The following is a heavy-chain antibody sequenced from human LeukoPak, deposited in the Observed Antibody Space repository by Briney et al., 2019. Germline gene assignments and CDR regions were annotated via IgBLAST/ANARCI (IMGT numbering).Heavy chain of an antibody. CDR1: RYIYISYG. CDR3: AREGQSGYSYGYLYFDL. V-gene: IGHV1-18*01. CDR2: ISAYNGNI. D-gene: IGHD5-18*01. Sequence: GASVKVSCKASRYIYISYGCSWLRQPAAQGLEWMGWISAYNGNINYAQKLQGRVTMTTDTSTSTDYMELRSLRSDDTAVYYCAREGQSGYSYGYLYFDLWGRGTLVTVSS. J-gene: IGHJ2*01.